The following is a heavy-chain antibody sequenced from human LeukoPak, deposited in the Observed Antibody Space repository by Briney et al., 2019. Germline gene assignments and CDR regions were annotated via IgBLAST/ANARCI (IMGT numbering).Heavy chain of an antibody. Sequence: GGSLRLSCAASGFTFSNYWMTWVRQAPGKGLEWVANIKQDGSEKYYAASVKGRFTISRDNAKNSLYLQMNSLRAEDTAVYYCARGFLTSGDYAWGQGTLVTVSS. V-gene: IGHV3-7*01. D-gene: IGHD4-17*01. CDR3: ARGFLTSGDYA. CDR1: GFTFSNYW. J-gene: IGHJ5*02. CDR2: IKQDGSEK.